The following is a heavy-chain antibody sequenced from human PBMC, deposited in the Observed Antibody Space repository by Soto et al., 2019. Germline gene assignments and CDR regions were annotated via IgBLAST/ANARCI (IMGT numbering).Heavy chain of an antibody. V-gene: IGHV3-74*01. CDR3: TRDIGGRGAY. CDR1: GFTFSSYW. Sequence: HPGGSLRLSCAASGFTFSSYWMHWVRQVPGKGLVWVSRINEYGSVINYADSVKGRFTISRDNSKNTLYLEMNSLRAEDAAVYYCTRDIGGRGAYWGQGTLVTVLL. J-gene: IGHJ4*02. CDR2: INEYGSVI. D-gene: IGHD3-16*01.